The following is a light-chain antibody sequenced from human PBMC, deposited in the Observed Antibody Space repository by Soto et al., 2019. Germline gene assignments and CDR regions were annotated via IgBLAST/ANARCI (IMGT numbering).Light chain of an antibody. J-gene: IGKJ1*01. CDR1: QSVSRN. CDR3: QQYGSSPRT. Sequence: EIVLTQSPATLSLSPGERATLSCRASQSVSRNLAWYQQKPGQAPRLLIYGASTRATGIPARFSGSGSGTEFTLTISRLEPEDFAVYYCQQYGSSPRTFGQGTKVDIK. CDR2: GAS. V-gene: IGKV3-20*01.